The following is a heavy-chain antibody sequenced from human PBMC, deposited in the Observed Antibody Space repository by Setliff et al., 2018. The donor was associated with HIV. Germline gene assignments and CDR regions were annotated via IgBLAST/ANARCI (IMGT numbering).Heavy chain of an antibody. Sequence: GGSLRLSCAASGFTFSSYTMNWIRQAPGKGPEWISWISSSGEYADYADSVKGRFTISRDNSRDTVYLQMNSLRAEDTAVYYCARDPPNSGWTLESWGQGTLVTVSS. D-gene: IGHD6-25*01. CDR2: ISSSGEYA. J-gene: IGHJ4*02. CDR1: GFTFSSYT. CDR3: ARDPPNSGWTLES. V-gene: IGHV3-21*01.